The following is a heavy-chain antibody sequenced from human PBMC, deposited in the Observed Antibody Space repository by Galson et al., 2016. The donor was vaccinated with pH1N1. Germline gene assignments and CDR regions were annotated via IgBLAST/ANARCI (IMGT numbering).Heavy chain of an antibody. D-gene: IGHD2/OR15-2a*01. Sequence: SETLSLTCTVSGGSINTYSWSWIRQPAGKGLEWIGRIYASGSTNYNPSLKSRVTMSVDTSKSQFSLKLNSVTAADTAVYYCARGNIVLGEGWSYGLDVWGQGTTVTVSS. CDR2: IYASGST. V-gene: IGHV4-4*07. J-gene: IGHJ6*02. CDR1: GGSINTYS. CDR3: ARGNIVLGEGWSYGLDV.